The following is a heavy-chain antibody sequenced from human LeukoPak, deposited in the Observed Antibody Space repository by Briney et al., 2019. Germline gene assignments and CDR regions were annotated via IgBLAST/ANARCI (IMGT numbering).Heavy chain of an antibody. CDR2: ISGSGGST. V-gene: IGHV3-23*01. Sequence: KPGGSLRLSCAASGFTFSSYAMSWVRQAPGKGLEWVSAISGSGGSTYYADSVKGRFTISRDNSKNTLYLQMNSLRAEDTAVYYCAKENIVVVPAANPYGLFDYWGQGTLVTVSS. J-gene: IGHJ4*02. CDR3: AKENIVVVPAANPYGLFDY. D-gene: IGHD2-2*01. CDR1: GFTFSSYA.